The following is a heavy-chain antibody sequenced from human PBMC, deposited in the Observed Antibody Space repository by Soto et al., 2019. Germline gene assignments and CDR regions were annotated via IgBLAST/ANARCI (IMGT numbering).Heavy chain of an antibody. J-gene: IGHJ4*02. CDR3: TTLYYYDSSGYYSLVFQRPDY. CDR2: IKSKTDGGTT. CDR1: GFTFSNAW. V-gene: IGHV3-15*07. D-gene: IGHD3-22*01. Sequence: EVQLVESGGGLVKPGGSLRLSCAASGFTFSNAWMNWVRQAPGKGLEWVGRIKSKTDGGTTDYAAPVKGRFTISRDDSKNTLYLQMNSLKTEDTAVYYCTTLYYYDSSGYYSLVFQRPDYWGQGTLVTVSS.